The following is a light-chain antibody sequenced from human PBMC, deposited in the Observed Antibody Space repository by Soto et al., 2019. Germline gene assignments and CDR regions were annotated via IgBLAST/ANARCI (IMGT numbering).Light chain of an antibody. CDR3: QHYRTS. CDR2: GAS. V-gene: IGKV3-20*01. J-gene: IGKJ4*01. Sequence: EIVLTQSPGTLSLSPGERATLSCRASQGVSSSYLAWYQQKPGQPPRLLIYGASSRATGIPDRFSGSGSGTDVTLTSTRLEPEEFAGYYCQHYRTSFGGGTKVEIK. CDR1: QGVSSSY.